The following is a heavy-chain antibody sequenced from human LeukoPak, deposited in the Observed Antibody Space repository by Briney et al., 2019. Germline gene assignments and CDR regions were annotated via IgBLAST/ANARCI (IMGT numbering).Heavy chain of an antibody. CDR1: GVSISSYY. J-gene: IGHJ5*02. V-gene: IGHV4-59*01. Sequence: SETLSLTCTVSGVSISSYYWSWIRQPPGKGLEWIGYIYYSGSTNYNPSLKSRVTISVDTSKNQFSLKLSSVTAADTAVYYCARLKAWFDPWGQGTLVTVSS. CDR2: IYYSGST. CDR3: ARLKAWFDP.